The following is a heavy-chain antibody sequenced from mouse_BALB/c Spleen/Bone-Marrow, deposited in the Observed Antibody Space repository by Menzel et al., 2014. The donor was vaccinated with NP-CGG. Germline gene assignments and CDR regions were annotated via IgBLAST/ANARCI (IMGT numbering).Heavy chain of an antibody. CDR3: RSYDYAMDY. CDR1: GYTFTSYW. Sequence: LKQSGSELVRPGAPVKLSCKASGYTFTSYWMHWVKQRPGQGLEWIGNIYPGSGSTNYDEKFKSKATLTVDTSSSTAYMQLSSLTSEDSAVYYCRSYDYAMDYWGQGTSVTVSS. V-gene: IGHV1S22*01. D-gene: IGHD1-1*01. J-gene: IGHJ4*01. CDR2: IYPGSGST.